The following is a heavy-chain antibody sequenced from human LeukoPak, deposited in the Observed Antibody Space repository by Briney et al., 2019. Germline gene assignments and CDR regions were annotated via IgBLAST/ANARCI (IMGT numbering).Heavy chain of an antibody. Sequence: ASVKVSCKASGYTFTGYYMHWVRQAPGRGLEWMGWINPNSGGTNYAQKFQGRVTMTRDTSISTAYMELSSLRSEDTAVYYCARNFVVVPAAIDYYYYGMDVWGQGTTVTVSS. D-gene: IGHD2-2*01. CDR3: ARNFVVVPAAIDYYYYGMDV. V-gene: IGHV1-2*02. CDR2: INPNSGGT. CDR1: GYTFTGYY. J-gene: IGHJ6*02.